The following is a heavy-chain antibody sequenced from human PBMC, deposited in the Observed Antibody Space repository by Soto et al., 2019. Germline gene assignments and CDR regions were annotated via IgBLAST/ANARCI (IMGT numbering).Heavy chain of an antibody. V-gene: IGHV4-59*01. Sequence: SETLSLTGTVSGGCIGNYYWNWIRQPPGKELEWNRYIHYSGSTWYNPSLKSRVTISVDKSRNQFSLKLSSVTAADTAVYFCAKKLYGYYGNPGICGQGTMVAVSS. J-gene: IGHJ3*02. D-gene: IGHD3-3*01. CDR1: GGCIGNYY. CDR3: AKKLYGYYGNPGI. CDR2: IHYSGST.